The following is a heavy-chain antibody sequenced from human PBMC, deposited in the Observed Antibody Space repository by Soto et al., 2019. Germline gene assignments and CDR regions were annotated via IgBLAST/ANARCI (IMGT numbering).Heavy chain of an antibody. V-gene: IGHV3-21*01. CDR1: GFTFSSYS. D-gene: IGHD3-3*01. J-gene: IGHJ6*02. CDR2: ISSSSSYI. Sequence: VGSLRLSCAASGFTFSSYSMNWVRQAPGKGLEWVSSISSSSSYIYYADSVKGRFTISRDNAKNSLYLQMNSLRAEDTAVYYCARDLENYDFWSGYYTNYYYYGMDVWGQGTTVTVSS. CDR3: ARDLENYDFWSGYYTNYYYYGMDV.